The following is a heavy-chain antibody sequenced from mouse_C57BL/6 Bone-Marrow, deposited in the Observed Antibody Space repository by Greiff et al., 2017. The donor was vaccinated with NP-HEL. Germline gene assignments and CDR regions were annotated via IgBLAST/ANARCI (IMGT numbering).Heavy chain of an antibody. CDR3: ARHYYSNYFDY. V-gene: IGHV5-6*02. D-gene: IGHD2-5*01. Sequence: VKLVESGGDLVKPGGSLKLSCAASGFTFSSYGMSWVRQTPDKRLEWVATISSGGSYTYYPDSVKGRFTISRDNAKNTLYLQMSSLKSEDTAMYYCARHYYSNYFDYWGQGTTLTVSS. J-gene: IGHJ2*01. CDR2: ISSGGSYT. CDR1: GFTFSSYG.